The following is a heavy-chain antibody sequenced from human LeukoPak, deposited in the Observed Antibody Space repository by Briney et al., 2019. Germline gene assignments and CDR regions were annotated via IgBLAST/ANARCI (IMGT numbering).Heavy chain of an antibody. Sequence: SETLSLTCTVSGGSISSSSYYWGWIRQPPGKGLEWIGSIYYSGSTYYSPSLKSRVTISVDTSKNQFSLKVNSVTAADTAVYYCARVGYYGSGRDYWGQRTLVTVSS. J-gene: IGHJ4*02. CDR1: GGSISSSSYY. CDR2: IYYSGST. D-gene: IGHD3-10*01. CDR3: ARVGYYGSGRDY. V-gene: IGHV4-39*01.